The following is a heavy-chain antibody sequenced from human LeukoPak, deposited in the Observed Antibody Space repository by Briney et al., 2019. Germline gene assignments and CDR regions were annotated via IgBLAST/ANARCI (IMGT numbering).Heavy chain of an antibody. J-gene: IGHJ4*02. CDR3: ARDSLEDGCDY. CDR1: GFTVSSNY. Sequence: GGSLRLSCAASGFTVSSNYMSWVRQAPGKGLEWVSVIYSGGGTYYADSVKGRFTISRDNSKNTLYLQMNSLRAEDTAVYYCARDSLEDGCDYWGQGTLVTVSS. V-gene: IGHV3-53*01. CDR2: IYSGGGT.